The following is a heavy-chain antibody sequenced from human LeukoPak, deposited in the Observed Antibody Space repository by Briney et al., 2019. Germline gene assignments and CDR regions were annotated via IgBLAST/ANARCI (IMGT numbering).Heavy chain of an antibody. J-gene: IGHJ3*02. CDR2: INPSGGST. D-gene: IGHD6-13*01. CDR1: GYTFTSYY. CDR3: ARGPDYANYSSPWERAFDI. V-gene: IGHV1-46*01. Sequence: ASVKVSCKASGYTFTSYYMHWVRQAPGQGLEWMGIINPSGGSTSYAQKFQGRVTMTRDTSTSTVYMELSSLRSEDTAVYSCARGPDYANYSSPWERAFDIWGQGTMVTVSS.